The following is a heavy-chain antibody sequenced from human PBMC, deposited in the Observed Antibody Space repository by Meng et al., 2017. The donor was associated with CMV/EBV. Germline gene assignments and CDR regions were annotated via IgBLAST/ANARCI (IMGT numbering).Heavy chain of an antibody. CDR2: IIPIFGTA. J-gene: IGHJ4*01. D-gene: IGHD5-24*01. CDR3: ARMPRDGYNYIDY. V-gene: IGHV1-69*12. Sequence: VQLVRVGAEVKKPGSPCKASCKAAGGTLSSYAISWGRQAPGQGLEWMGGIIPIFGTANYAQKFQGRVTITADESTSTAYMELSSLRSEDTAVYYCARMPRDGYNYIDYWGRGTLVTVSS. CDR1: GGTLSSYA.